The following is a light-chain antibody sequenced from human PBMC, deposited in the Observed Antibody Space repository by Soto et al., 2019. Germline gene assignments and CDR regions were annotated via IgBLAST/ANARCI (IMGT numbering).Light chain of an antibody. CDR1: QSVSRY. CDR3: QQRSNWPPLT. V-gene: IGKV3-11*01. CDR2: DAS. J-gene: IGKJ4*01. Sequence: EIVLTQSPATLSLSPGERATLSCRASQSVSRYLAWYQQKPGQAPRLLIYDASNRATGIPARFSGSGSGTEFTRTISSLEPEDFAVYYCQQRSNWPPLTFGGGTKVEIK.